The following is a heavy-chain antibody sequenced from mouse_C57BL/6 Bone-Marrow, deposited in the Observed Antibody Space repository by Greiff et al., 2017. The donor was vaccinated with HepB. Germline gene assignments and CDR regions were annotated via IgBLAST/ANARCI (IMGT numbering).Heavy chain of an antibody. J-gene: IGHJ3*01. CDR1: GFPITSGYY. CDR3: AGDNWGFAY. Sequence: VKLVESGPGLVKPSQSLFLTCSITGFPITSGYYWIWIRQSPGKPLEWMGYITHSGETFYNPSLQSPISITRETSKNQFFLQLNSVTTEDTAMYYCAGDNWGFAYWGQGTLVTVSA. CDR2: ITHSGET. D-gene: IGHD4-1*01. V-gene: IGHV12-3*01.